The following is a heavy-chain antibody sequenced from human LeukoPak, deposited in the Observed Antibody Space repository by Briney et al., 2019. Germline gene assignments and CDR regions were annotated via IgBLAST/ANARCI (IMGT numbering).Heavy chain of an antibody. V-gene: IGHV4-39*01. CDR1: GESVSGRNYY. J-gene: IGHJ4*02. CDR2: INYSGNT. D-gene: IGHD3-16*01. Sequence: SETLSLTCSVSGESVSGRNYYGVWVRQSPGKGLEWIGSINYSGNTYYDSSLWGRVTISIDTSENQLSLRLTSVTAADTAIYFCARLVLSYANYFVQWGQGTLVTVSS. CDR3: ARLVLSYANYFVQ.